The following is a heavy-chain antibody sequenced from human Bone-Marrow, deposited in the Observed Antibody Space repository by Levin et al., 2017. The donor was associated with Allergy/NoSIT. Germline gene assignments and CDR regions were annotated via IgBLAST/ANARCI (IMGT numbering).Heavy chain of an antibody. CDR3: ARGIIGDVRVAHKEAFDI. CDR1: GFTFSSYW. J-gene: IGHJ3*02. CDR2: ISSSGSDM. D-gene: IGHD2-8*02. V-gene: IGHV3-21*01. Sequence: GGSLRLSCAASGFTFSSYWMHWVRQVPREGLEWVSSISSSGSDMYYVDSVRGRFTISRDNAKNSLTLQMNSLRAEDTAVYYCARGIIGDVRVAHKEAFDIWGQGTMVSVSS.